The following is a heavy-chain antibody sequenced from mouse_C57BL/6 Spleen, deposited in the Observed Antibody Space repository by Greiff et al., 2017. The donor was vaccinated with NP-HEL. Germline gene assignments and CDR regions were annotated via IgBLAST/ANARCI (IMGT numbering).Heavy chain of an antibody. CDR2: IYPRSGNT. CDR1: GYTFTSYG. J-gene: IGHJ3*01. D-gene: IGHD4-1*01. Sequence: QVQLKQSGAELARPGASVKLSCKASGYTFTSYGISWVKQRTGQGLEWIGEIYPRSGNTYYNEKFKGKATLTADKSSSTAYMELRSLTSEDSAVYFCARRWDEIAWFAYWGQGTLVTVSA. V-gene: IGHV1-81*01. CDR3: ARRWDEIAWFAY.